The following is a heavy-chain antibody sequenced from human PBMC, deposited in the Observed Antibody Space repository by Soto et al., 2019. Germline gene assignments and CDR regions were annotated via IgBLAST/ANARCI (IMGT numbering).Heavy chain of an antibody. Sequence: ASVKVSCKASGGTFSSCAITWVRQAPGQGLEWMGWISTYDGNTDYAQKLQGRVTMTTDTSTRTAYMELRSLRSDDTAVYYCARKSSSSSWFDPWGQGTLVTVSS. CDR1: GGTFSSCA. D-gene: IGHD6-6*01. CDR2: ISTYDGNT. CDR3: ARKSSSSSWFDP. J-gene: IGHJ5*02. V-gene: IGHV1-18*01.